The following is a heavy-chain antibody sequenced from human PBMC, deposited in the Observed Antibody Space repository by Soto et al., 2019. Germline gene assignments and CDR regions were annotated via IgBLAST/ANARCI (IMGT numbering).Heavy chain of an antibody. J-gene: IGHJ6*03. CDR2: INHSGST. D-gene: IGHD4-17*01. V-gene: IGHV4-34*01. CDR1: GGSFSGYY. Sequence: SETLSLTCAVYGGSFSGYYWSWIRQPPGKGLEWIGEINHSGSTNYNPSLKSRVTISVDTSKNQFSLKLSSVTAADTAVYYCARAPLGRLTTVTTRGGYYYYYMDVWGKGTTVTVSS. CDR3: ARAPLGRLTTVTTRGGYYYYYMDV.